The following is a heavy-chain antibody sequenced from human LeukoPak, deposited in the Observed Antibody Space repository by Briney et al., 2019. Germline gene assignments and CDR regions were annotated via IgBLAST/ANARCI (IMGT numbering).Heavy chain of an antibody. D-gene: IGHD6-25*01. CDR3: ARDRHIAAAGYYSDY. J-gene: IGHJ4*02. V-gene: IGHV3-30*04. CDR2: IADDGKDK. Sequence: GRSLRLSCAASGFTFSTYPMHWVRQAPGKGLEWVAVIADDGKDKHYVESVKGRFTISRDNSKNTLYLQMNSLRVEDTAVYYCARDRHIAAAGYYSDYWGQGTLVTVSS. CDR1: GFTFSTYP.